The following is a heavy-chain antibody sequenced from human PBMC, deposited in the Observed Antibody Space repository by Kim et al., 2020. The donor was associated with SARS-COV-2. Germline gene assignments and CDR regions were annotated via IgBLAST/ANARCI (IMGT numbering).Heavy chain of an antibody. D-gene: IGHD2-2*01. CDR3: ARDRGAEVPAAMPLYYYG. Sequence: SETLSLTCTVSGYSISSGYYWGWIRQPPGKGLEWIGSIYHSGSTYYNPSLKSRVTISVDTSKNQFSLKLSSVTAADTAVYYCARDRGAEVPAAMPLYYYG. V-gene: IGHV4-38-2*02. CDR1: GYSISSGYY. J-gene: IGHJ6*01. CDR2: IYHSGST.